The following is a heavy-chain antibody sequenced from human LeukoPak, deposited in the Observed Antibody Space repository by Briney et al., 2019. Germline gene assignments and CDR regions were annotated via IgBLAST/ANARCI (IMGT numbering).Heavy chain of an antibody. CDR3: AKGPRIWATDAFDI. D-gene: IGHD3-16*01. J-gene: IGHJ3*02. V-gene: IGHV3-66*01. CDR1: GFTVSSNY. CDR2: IYSGGST. Sequence: GGSLRLSCAASGFTVSSNYMSWVRQAPGKGLEWVSVIYSGGSTYYADSVKGRFTISRDNSKNTLYLQMNSLRAEDTAVYYCAKGPRIWATDAFDIWGQGTMVTVSS.